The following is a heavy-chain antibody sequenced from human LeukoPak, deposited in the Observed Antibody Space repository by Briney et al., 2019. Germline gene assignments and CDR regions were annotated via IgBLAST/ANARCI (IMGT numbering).Heavy chain of an antibody. J-gene: IGHJ4*02. CDR3: VRDYGPNLYYFEY. D-gene: IGHD4-17*01. V-gene: IGHV4-30-4*01. CDR2: IDYIGTT. CDR1: GGSISRGDYY. Sequence: PSQTLSLTCTVSGGSISRGDYYWSWLRQPPGKGLEWIGYIDYIGTTYYNPSLKSRLNISVDTSKNHFSLNLSSVTAADTAVYYCVRDYGPNLYYFEYWGQGSLVTVSS.